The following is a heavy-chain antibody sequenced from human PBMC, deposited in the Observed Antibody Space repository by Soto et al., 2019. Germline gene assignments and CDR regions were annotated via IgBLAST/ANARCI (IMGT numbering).Heavy chain of an antibody. CDR1: GFTFSSYA. J-gene: IGHJ4*02. V-gene: IGHV3-23*01. CDR3: AKDVVGGSGLVIYYSCGYYDD. CDR2: ISGSGGST. D-gene: IGHD3-22*01. Sequence: EVQLLESGGGLVQPGGSLRLSCAASGFTFSSYAMSWVRQAPGKGLEWVSAISGSGGSTYYADSVKGRFTISRDNSKNTLYLQMNSLRAEDTAVYYCAKDVVGGSGLVIYYSCGYYDDWGQGTLVTVSS.